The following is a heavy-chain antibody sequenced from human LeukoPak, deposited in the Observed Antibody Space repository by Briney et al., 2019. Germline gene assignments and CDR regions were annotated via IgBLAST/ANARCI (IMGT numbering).Heavy chain of an antibody. CDR2: ISAYNGNT. Sequence: ASVKVSCKASGYTFTSYGISWVRQAPGQGLEWMGWISAYNGNTNYAQKLQGRVTTTTDTSTSTAYMELRSLRSDDTAVYYCARVVRGVIITPGDYWGQGTLVTVSS. J-gene: IGHJ4*02. CDR3: ARVVRGVIITPGDY. CDR1: GYTFTSYG. V-gene: IGHV1-18*01. D-gene: IGHD3-10*01.